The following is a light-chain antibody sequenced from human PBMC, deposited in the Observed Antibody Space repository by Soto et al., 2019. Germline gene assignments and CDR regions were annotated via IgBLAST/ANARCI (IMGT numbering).Light chain of an antibody. CDR3: QQYNNWPPIT. CDR2: GAS. CDR1: QSVSTN. V-gene: IGKV3D-15*01. Sequence: EIVMTQSPATLSVTAGERATLSCRASQSVSTNLAWYQQKPGQAPRLLIYGASTRATGIPARFSGGGSGTEFTLTIGSLQSVDFAVYYCQQYNNWPPITFGQGTRLEIK. J-gene: IGKJ5*01.